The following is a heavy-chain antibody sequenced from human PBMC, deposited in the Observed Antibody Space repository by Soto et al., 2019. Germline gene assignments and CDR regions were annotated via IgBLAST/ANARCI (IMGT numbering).Heavy chain of an antibody. V-gene: IGHV1-69*02. CDR2: IIPILGIA. CDR3: ARGVQDQQLKYYYYYMDV. Sequence: QVQLVQSGAEVKKPGSSVKVSCKASGDTFSSFTINWVRQAPGQGLEWMGRIIPILGIANYAQKFQGRVTIPVDKSTITAYMELSSLRSEDTAVYYCARGVQDQQLKYYYYYMDVWVKGTTVTVSS. J-gene: IGHJ6*03. D-gene: IGHD2-2*01. CDR1: GDTFSSFT.